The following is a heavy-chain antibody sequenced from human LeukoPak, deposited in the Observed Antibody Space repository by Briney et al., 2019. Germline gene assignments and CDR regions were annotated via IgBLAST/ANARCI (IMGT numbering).Heavy chain of an antibody. CDR1: GGSMSRYY. CDR2: IYTSGSGSS. CDR3: ARLSVPDVVGAFDI. J-gene: IGHJ3*02. V-gene: IGHV4-4*07. Sequence: SETLSLTCTVSGGSMSRYYLSWIRQPAGKGLEWIGRIYTSGSGSSTYNPSLKSRVTMSIDTSKNQFSLRLSSVTAADTAIYYCARLSVPDVVGAFDIWGQGTLVTVSS. D-gene: IGHD2-2*01.